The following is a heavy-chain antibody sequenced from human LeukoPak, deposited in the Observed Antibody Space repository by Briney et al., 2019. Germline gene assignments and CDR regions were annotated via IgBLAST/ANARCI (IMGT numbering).Heavy chain of an antibody. D-gene: IGHD3-22*01. CDR1: GDSITEYH. CDR2: IHYSGST. CDR3: ARRSSGYYSNYLDY. J-gene: IGHJ4*02. V-gene: IGHV4-59*08. Sequence: SETLSLTCTVSGDSITEYHWSWIRQPPGKGLEWIGYIHYSGSTNYNPSLKSRVTMSVDTSKNQFSLKLSSVTAADTAVYYCARRSSGYYSNYLDYWGQGALVTVSS.